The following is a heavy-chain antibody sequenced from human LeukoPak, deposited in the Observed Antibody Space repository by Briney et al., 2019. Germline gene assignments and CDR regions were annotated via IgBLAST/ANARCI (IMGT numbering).Heavy chain of an antibody. V-gene: IGHV5-10-1*01. CDR3: ARPGYYYDSSGYYL. CDR1: GYSFTSYW. CDR2: IDPSDSYT. D-gene: IGHD3-22*01. Sequence: GESLKISCQGSGYSFTSYWISWVRQMPGKGLEWMGRIDPSDSYTNYSPSFQGHDTISADKSISTAYLQWSSLKASDTAMYYCARPGYYYDSSGYYLWGQGTLVTVSS. J-gene: IGHJ4*02.